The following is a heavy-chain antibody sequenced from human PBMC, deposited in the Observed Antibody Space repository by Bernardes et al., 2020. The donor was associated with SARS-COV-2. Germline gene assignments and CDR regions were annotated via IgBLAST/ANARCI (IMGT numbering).Heavy chain of an antibody. J-gene: IGHJ4*02. V-gene: IGHV3-74*01. D-gene: IGHD1-26*01. Sequence: GWSLRLSCAASGFTFSNYWMHWVRQPPGKGLVWVSRINPDGSRSNYADSVNGRFTISRDNAKNTLYLQMHSLRVEDTAVYYGVGGSGNYGEWGYWAQGTLVTVSS. CDR3: VGGSGNYGEWGY. CDR1: GFTFSNYW. CDR2: INPDGSRS.